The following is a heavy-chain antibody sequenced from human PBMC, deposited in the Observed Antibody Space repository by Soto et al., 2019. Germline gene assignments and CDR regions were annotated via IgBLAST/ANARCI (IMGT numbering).Heavy chain of an antibody. V-gene: IGHV4-59*01. Sequence: PSETLSLTCTVSSGSISSYYWSWIRQPPGKGLEWIGYMYHSGSSNYNPSLKRRATISVDTSKNQFSLKLSSVTAADTAVYYCARAWLPNYYYGMDVWGQGTTVTVSS. CDR3: ARAWLPNYYYGMDV. J-gene: IGHJ6*02. D-gene: IGHD5-18*01. CDR2: MYHSGSS. CDR1: SGSISSYY.